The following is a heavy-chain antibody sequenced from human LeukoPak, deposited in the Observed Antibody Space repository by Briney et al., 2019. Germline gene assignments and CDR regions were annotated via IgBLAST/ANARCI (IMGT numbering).Heavy chain of an antibody. CDR3: ATTERTTVTLRAWVYGMDV. D-gene: IGHD4-11*01. V-gene: IGHV1-69*04. CDR2: IIPILGIA. J-gene: IGHJ6*02. Sequence: SVKVSCKASGGTFSSYAISWVRQAPGQGPEWMGRIIPILGIANYAQKFQGRVTITADKSTSTAYMELSSLRSEDTAVYYCATTERTTVTLRAWVYGMDVWGQGTTVTVSS. CDR1: GGTFSSYA.